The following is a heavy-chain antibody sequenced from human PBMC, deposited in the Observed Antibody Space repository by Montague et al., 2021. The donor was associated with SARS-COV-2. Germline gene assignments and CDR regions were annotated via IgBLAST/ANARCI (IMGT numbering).Heavy chain of an antibody. CDR3: ARIAANSGYDMGV. D-gene: IGHD1-26*01. J-gene: IGHJ6*02. CDR2: ISSSSSYT. CDR1: GFTFSDYY. Sequence: SLRLSCAASGFTFSDYYMSWIRQAPGKGLEWVSYISSSSSYTNYADSVKGRFTISRDNAKNSLYLQMNSLRAEDTAVYYCARIAANSGYDMGVWGQGTTVTVSS. V-gene: IGHV3-11*03.